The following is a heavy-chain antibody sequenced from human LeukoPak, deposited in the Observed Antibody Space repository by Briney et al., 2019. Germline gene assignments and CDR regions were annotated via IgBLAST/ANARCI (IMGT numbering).Heavy chain of an antibody. CDR1: GGSISSFY. CDR2: LYYTGST. V-gene: IGHV4-59*08. Sequence: KPSETLSLTCTVSGGSISSFYWSWIRQPPGKGLEWIGYLYYTGSTNYNPSLKSRVTISVDTSKNHFSLKLSSVTAADTAVYYCARGRGYSSSWAFDYWGQGTLVTVSS. J-gene: IGHJ4*02. D-gene: IGHD6-13*01. CDR3: ARGRGYSSSWAFDY.